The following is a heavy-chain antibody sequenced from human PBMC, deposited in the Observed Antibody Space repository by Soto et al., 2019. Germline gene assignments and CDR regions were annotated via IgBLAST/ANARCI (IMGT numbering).Heavy chain of an antibody. V-gene: IGHV2-5*01. D-gene: IGHD3-9*01. J-gene: IGHJ6*02. CDR1: GFSLTTGGVA. Sequence: SGPTLVNPTQTLTLTCSFSGFSLTTGGVAVGWIRQPPGKALEWLALIYWNDDKRYSPSLKNRLTVTKDTSKNQVVLTLTNMDPVDTATYYCAHKLRYLDPMDVWGQGTTVTVSS. CDR2: IYWNDDK. CDR3: AHKLRYLDPMDV.